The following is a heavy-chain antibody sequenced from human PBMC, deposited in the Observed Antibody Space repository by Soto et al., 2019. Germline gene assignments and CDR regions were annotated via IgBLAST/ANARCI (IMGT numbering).Heavy chain of an antibody. D-gene: IGHD5-18*01. Sequence: GASVKVSCKASGGTFSSYAISWVRQAPGQGLEWMGGIIPIFGTANYAQKFQGRVTITADESTSTAYMELSSLRSEDTAVYYCARRALHSYGYYAFDIWGQGTMVTVSS. CDR1: GGTFSSYA. V-gene: IGHV1-69*13. CDR2: IIPIFGTA. CDR3: ARRALHSYGYYAFDI. J-gene: IGHJ3*02.